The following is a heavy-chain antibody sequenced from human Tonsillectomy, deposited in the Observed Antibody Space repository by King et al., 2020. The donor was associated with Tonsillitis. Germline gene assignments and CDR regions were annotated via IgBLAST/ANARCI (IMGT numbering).Heavy chain of an antibody. CDR2: IYYSGST. CDR1: GGSISSYY. V-gene: IGHV4-59*01. D-gene: IGHD5-24*01. CDR3: ARFQLFIDGYNTYYYYGMDV. Sequence: QLQESGPGLVKPSETLSLTCTVSGGSISSYYWSWIRQPPGKGLEWIGYIYYSGSTNYNPSLKSRVTISVDTSKNQFSLKLSSVTAADTAVYYCARFQLFIDGYNTYYYYGMDVWGQGTTVTVSS. J-gene: IGHJ6*02.